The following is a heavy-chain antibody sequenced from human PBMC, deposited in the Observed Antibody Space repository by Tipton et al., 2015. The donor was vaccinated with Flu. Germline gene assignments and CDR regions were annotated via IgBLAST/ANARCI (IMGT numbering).Heavy chain of an antibody. Sequence: RSLRLSCAASGFTFSSYGMHWVRQAPGKGLEWVAVIWYDGSNKYYADSVKGRFTISRDNSKNTLYLQMNSLRAEDTAVYYCASTAGHWYSGSYYIGAPSDYWGQGTLVTVSS. V-gene: IGHV3-33*01. D-gene: IGHD1-26*01. CDR1: GFTFSSYG. CDR3: ASTAGHWYSGSYYIGAPSDY. J-gene: IGHJ4*02. CDR2: IWYDGSNK.